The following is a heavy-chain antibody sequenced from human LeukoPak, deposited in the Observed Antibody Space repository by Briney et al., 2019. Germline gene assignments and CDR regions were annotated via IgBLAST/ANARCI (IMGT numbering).Heavy chain of an antibody. J-gene: IGHJ4*02. CDR3: AAESVWWLLRS. CDR2: IYYSGST. V-gene: IGHV4-59*01. D-gene: IGHD2-15*01. CDR1: GGSISSYY. Sequence: SETLSLTCTVSGGSISSYYWSWIRQPPGKGLEWIGYIYYSGSTNYNPSLKSRVTISVDTSKNQFSLKLSSVTAADTAVYYCAAESVWWLLRSWGQGTLVTVSS.